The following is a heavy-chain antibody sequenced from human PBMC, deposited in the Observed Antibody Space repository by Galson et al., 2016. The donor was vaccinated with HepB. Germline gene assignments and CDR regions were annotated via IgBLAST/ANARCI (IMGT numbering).Heavy chain of an antibody. V-gene: IGHV3-23*01. CDR3: ARGGGHGFFDY. CDR1: GFTFSIYG. J-gene: IGHJ4*02. D-gene: IGHD3-10*01. CDR2: IGGNGSPT. Sequence: SLRLSCAASGFTFSIYGMHWVRQAPGKGLEWVAAIGGNGSPTYYADSVRGRFSISRENSKNTLYLQMNSLRAEDTALYYCARGGGHGFFDYWGQGTQVTVSS.